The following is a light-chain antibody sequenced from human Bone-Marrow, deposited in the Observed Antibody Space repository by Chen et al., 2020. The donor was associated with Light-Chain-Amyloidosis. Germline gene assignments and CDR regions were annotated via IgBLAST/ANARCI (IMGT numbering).Light chain of an antibody. V-gene: IGLV6-57*01. Sequence: NFMLTQPHSVSESPGKTVIISCTRSSGSIATNYVHWYQQRPGSSPTTVIYEEDQRPSGVPDRFSGSSDRSSNSASLTIAGLKTKDEADYYCQSYQGSSQGVFGGGTKLTV. CDR1: SGSIATNY. CDR3: QSYQGSSQGV. J-gene: IGLJ3*02. CDR2: EED.